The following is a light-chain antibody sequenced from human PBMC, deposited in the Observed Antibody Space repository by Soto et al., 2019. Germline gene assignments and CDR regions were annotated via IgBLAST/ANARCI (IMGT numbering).Light chain of an antibody. CDR2: EVS. CDR1: SSDVGGYNY. V-gene: IGLV2-14*01. Sequence: QSALTQPASVSGSPGQSITISCTGTSSDVGGYNYVSWYQQYPGKAPKLMIYEVSNRPSGVSNRFSGSKYGNTASLTISGRQSEDEADYYCSSYTITNTLVFGGGTKLTVL. J-gene: IGLJ3*02. CDR3: SSYTITNTLV.